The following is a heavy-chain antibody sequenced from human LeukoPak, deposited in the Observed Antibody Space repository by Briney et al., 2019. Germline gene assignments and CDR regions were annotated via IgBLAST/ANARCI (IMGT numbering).Heavy chain of an antibody. CDR2: IYYSGST. Sequence: SETLSLTCTVSGGSISSSSYYWGWIRQPPGKGLEWIGSIYYSGSTYYNPSLKSRVTISVDTSKNQFSLKLSSVTAADTAVYYCARHHYCSSTSCYEDSNWFDPWGQGTLVTVSS. V-gene: IGHV4-39*01. J-gene: IGHJ5*02. CDR1: GGSISSSSYY. D-gene: IGHD2-2*01. CDR3: ARHHYCSSTSCYEDSNWFDP.